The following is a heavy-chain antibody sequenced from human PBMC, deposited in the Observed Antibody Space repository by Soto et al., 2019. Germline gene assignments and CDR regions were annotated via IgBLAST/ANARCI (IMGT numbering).Heavy chain of an antibody. Sequence: QVQLVESGGGVVQPGRSLRLSCAASGFTFSSYAMHWVRQAPGKGLEWVAVISYDGSNKYYADSVKGRFTISRDNSKNTLYLQMNSLRAEDTAVYYCARGDYDFWSGYQKSLDYWGQGTLVIVSS. CDR3: ARGDYDFWSGYQKSLDY. J-gene: IGHJ4*02. V-gene: IGHV3-30-3*01. CDR2: ISYDGSNK. CDR1: GFTFSSYA. D-gene: IGHD3-3*01.